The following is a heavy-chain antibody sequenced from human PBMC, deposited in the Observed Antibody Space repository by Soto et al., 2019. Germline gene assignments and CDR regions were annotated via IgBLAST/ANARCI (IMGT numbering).Heavy chain of an antibody. V-gene: IGHV1-69*13. Sequence: EASVKVSCKASGGTFSSYAISWVRQAPGQGLEWMGGIIPIFGTANYAQKFQGRVTITADESTSTAYMELSSLRSEDTAVYYCARPPSVYDSSGYYFSYYYGMDVWGQGTTVTVSS. J-gene: IGHJ6*02. CDR2: IIPIFGTA. D-gene: IGHD3-22*01. CDR3: ARPPSVYDSSGYYFSYYYGMDV. CDR1: GGTFSSYA.